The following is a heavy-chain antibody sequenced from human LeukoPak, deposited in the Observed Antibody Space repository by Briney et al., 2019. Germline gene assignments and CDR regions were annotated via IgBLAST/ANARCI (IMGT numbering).Heavy chain of an antibody. V-gene: IGHV4-59*01. J-gene: IGHJ6*02. D-gene: IGHD4-23*01. CDR1: GGSFSGYY. Sequence: SETLSLTCAVYGGSFSGYYWSWIRQPPGKGLEWIGYIYYSGSTNYNPSLKSRVTISVDTSKNQFSLNLSSVTAADTAVYYCARVGGGNYYYYGMDVWGQGTTVTVSS. CDR3: ARVGGGNYYYYGMDV. CDR2: IYYSGST.